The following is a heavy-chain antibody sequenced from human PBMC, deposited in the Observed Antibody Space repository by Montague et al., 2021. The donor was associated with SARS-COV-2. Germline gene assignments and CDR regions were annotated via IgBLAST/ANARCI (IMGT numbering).Heavy chain of an antibody. CDR1: GDSVSSHSAA. J-gene: IGHJ4*02. V-gene: IGHV6-1*01. D-gene: IGHD3-22*01. Sequence: CAISGDSVSSHSAAWNWLRQSPSRGLEWLGRTYYRSKWYNDYAVAVKSRITINPDTSKNQFSLQLNSVTAEDTAVYYCARGLRRIIMIVDIRGFDYWGQGTLVTVSS. CDR2: TYYRSKWYN. CDR3: ARGLRRIIMIVDIRGFDY.